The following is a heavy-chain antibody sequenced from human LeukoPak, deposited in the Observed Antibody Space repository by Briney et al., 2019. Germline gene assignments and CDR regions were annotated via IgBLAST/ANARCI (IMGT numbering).Heavy chain of an antibody. CDR1: GYSFTSYW. J-gene: IGHJ4*02. D-gene: IGHD5-18*01. CDR3: ARLGNTAMVRSYYFDY. Sequence: GESLKISCKGSGYSFTSYWIGWVRQMPGKGLEWMGIIYPGDSDTRYSPSFQGQVTISADKSISTAYLQWSSLKASDTAMYYCARLGNTAMVRSYYFDYWGQGALVTVSS. CDR2: IYPGDSDT. V-gene: IGHV5-51*01.